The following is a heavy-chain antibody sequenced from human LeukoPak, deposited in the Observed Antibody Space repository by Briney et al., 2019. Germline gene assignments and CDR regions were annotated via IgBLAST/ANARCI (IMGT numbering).Heavy chain of an antibody. J-gene: IGHJ4*02. CDR1: GFTFSSYG. CDR3: AKPDRKYCSSTSCRGWYFDY. CDR2: IRYDGSNK. Sequence: GGSLRLSCAASGFTFSSYGMHWVRQAPGKGLEWVAFIRYDGSNKYYADSVKGRFTISRDNSKNTLYLQMSSLRAEDTAVYYCAKPDRKYCSSTSCRGWYFDYWGQGTLVTVSS. D-gene: IGHD2-2*01. V-gene: IGHV3-30*02.